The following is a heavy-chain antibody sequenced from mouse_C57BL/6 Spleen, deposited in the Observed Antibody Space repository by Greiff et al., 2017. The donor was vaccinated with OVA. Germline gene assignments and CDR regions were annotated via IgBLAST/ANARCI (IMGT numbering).Heavy chain of an antibody. Sequence: VQVVESGAELVKPGASVKLSCKASGYTFTEYTIHWVKQRSGQGLEWIGWFYPGSGSIKYNEKFKDKATLTADKSSSTVYMELSRLTSEDSAVYFCARHEDPLIITTVVEGAMDYWGQGTSVTVSS. J-gene: IGHJ4*01. CDR2: FYPGSGSI. D-gene: IGHD1-1*01. V-gene: IGHV1-62-2*01. CDR3: ARHEDPLIITTVVEGAMDY. CDR1: GYTFTEYT.